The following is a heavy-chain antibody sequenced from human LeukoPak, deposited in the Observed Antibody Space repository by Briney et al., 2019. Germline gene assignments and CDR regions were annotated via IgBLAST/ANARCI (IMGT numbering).Heavy chain of an antibody. Sequence: PSETLSLTCGVYGGSFSGYYWNWIRQPPGKGLEWIGEINHSGSTNYNPPLKSRVTISVDTSKNQFSLILTSVTAADTAVYYCAATSMGITYAFDIWDQGTMVTVSS. CDR1: GGSFSGYY. CDR3: AATSMGITYAFDI. J-gene: IGHJ3*02. V-gene: IGHV4-34*01. D-gene: IGHD5-24*01. CDR2: INHSGST.